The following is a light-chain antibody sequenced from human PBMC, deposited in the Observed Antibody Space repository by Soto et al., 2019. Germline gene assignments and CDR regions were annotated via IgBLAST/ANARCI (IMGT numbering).Light chain of an antibody. CDR1: QSVSRY. J-gene: IGKJ1*01. V-gene: IGKV3-11*01. Sequence: EIVLTQSPATLSLSPGERATLSCRASQSVSRYLAWYQQRPGQAPRLLIYDASNRATGIPARFSGRGSGTDFTLTISSLDPEDFAVYFCLQGSSWPQTFGQGTKVEVK. CDR2: DAS. CDR3: LQGSSWPQT.